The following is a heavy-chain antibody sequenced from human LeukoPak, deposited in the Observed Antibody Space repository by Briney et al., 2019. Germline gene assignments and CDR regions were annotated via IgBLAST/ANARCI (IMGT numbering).Heavy chain of an antibody. D-gene: IGHD5-24*01. V-gene: IGHV3-23*01. CDR1: GFTFSSYA. Sequence: GGSLRLSCSASGFTFSSYAMSWVRQAPGKGLEWVSAFSGSGGGTYYADSVKGRFTISRDNSKNTLYLQMNSLRAEDTAVYFCARSGYNRFDYWGQGTLVTVSS. CDR3: ARSGYNRFDY. CDR2: FSGSGGGT. J-gene: IGHJ4*02.